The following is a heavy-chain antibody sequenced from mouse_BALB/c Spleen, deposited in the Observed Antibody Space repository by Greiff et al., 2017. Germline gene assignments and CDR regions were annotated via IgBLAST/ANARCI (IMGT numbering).Heavy chain of an antibody. CDR2: ISSGSSTI. V-gene: IGHV5-17*02. CDR1: GFTFSSFG. Sequence: EVMLVESGGGLVQPGGSRKLSCAASGFTFSSFGMHWVRQAPEKGLEWVAYISSGSSTIHYADTVKGRFTLSRDNPKTTLFLQMTSLRSEDTAMYDCARAYYRYGAPYFDYWGQGTTLTVSS. J-gene: IGHJ2*01. D-gene: IGHD2-14*01. CDR3: ARAYYRYGAPYFDY.